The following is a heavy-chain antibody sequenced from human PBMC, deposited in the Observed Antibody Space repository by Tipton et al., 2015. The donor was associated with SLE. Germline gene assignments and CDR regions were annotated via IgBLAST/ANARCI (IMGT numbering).Heavy chain of an antibody. CDR3: ARDWGVYSSSAGPGMLDS. V-gene: IGHV4-31*03. CDR1: GDSISSGGYY. J-gene: IGHJ5*01. D-gene: IGHD6-6*01. Sequence: LRLTCSVSGDSISSGGYYWSWIRQHPGKGLEWIGYIYYSGSTDYNPSLKSRVIISVDTSKNQFSLKLYSVTAADTAVYYCARDWGVYSSSAGPGMLDSWGQGTLVTVSS. CDR2: IYYSGST.